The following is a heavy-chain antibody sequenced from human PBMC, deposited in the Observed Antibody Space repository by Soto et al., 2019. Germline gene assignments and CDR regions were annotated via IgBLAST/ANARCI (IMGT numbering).Heavy chain of an antibody. D-gene: IGHD3-22*01. CDR3: ARAPSGYDSRGYFEY. Sequence: QVQLVQSGAEVKKPGSSVRVSCKASGGTFSNYAFSWVRQAPGQGLEWMGEIIPMFDTANYPQKFQGRVTITADGSTGTAYMELSSLRFVDAAVYYCARAPSGYDSRGYFEYWGQGTVVTVSS. J-gene: IGHJ4*02. CDR1: GGTFSNYA. V-gene: IGHV1-69*01. CDR2: IIPMFDTA.